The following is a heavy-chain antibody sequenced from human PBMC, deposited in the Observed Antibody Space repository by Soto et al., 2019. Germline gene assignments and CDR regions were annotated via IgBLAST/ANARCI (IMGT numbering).Heavy chain of an antibody. J-gene: IGHJ4*01. D-gene: IGHD3-10*02. V-gene: IGHV3-48*02. CDR2: ITIRTGNV. CDR1: GFTISECS. CDR3: VRDRDLYRDMFHADL. Sequence: GGSLRLSCEASGFTISECSMNWVRQAPGKGLEWLSYITIRTGNVLYADSVRGRFTISADNAENSVILQMNSLRDEDSAVYFCVRDRDLYRDMFHADLWGQGTLVTVSS.